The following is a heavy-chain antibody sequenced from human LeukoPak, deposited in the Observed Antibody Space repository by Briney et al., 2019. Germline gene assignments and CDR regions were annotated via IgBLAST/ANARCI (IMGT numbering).Heavy chain of an antibody. CDR3: ARGGYDSAGYSVYYFDF. CDR1: GGSINSGGYY. D-gene: IGHD2-15*01. CDR2: IYYSGTT. J-gene: IGHJ4*02. Sequence: SQTLSLTCTVSGGSINSGGYYWTWIRQHPEKGLEWIGYIYYSGTTYYNPSLKSRVTISIDTSKNQFSLNLSSVTAADTAVYYCARGGYDSAGYSVYYFDFWGQGTLVTVSS. V-gene: IGHV4-31*03.